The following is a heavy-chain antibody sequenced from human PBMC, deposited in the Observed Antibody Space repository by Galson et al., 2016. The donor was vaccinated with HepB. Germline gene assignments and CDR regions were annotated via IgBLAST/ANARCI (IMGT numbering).Heavy chain of an antibody. J-gene: IGHJ4*02. CDR2: ISHSGSV. D-gene: IGHD6-13*01. CDR1: LDTISITGYF. CDR3: ARYGSWTGFDY. V-gene: IGHV4-31*03. Sequence: TLSLTCTVSLDTISITGYFWSWIRQLPGVGLEWIGYISHSGSVYLNPSLKSRSVISVDTSKNQFSLDVRSVTAADTGVYFCARYGSWTGFDYWGRGTLVTVSS.